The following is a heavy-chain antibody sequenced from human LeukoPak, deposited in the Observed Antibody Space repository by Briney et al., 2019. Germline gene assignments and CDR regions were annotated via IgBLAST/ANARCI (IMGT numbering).Heavy chain of an antibody. CDR1: GYTFTSYS. CDR3: AKGGSPSGSYGQFDY. J-gene: IGHJ4*02. CDR2: ISTYNGNS. V-gene: IGHV1-18*01. Sequence: GASVEVSCKASGYTFTSYSINWVRQAPGQGLEWMGWISTYNGNSNYAQKLQGRVTMTTDTSTSTAYMELRSLRSDDTAVYYCAKGGSPSGSYGQFDYWGQGTLVTVSS. D-gene: IGHD1-26*01.